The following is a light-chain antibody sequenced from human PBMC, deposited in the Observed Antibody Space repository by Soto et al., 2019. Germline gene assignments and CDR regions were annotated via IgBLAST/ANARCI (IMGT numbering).Light chain of an antibody. V-gene: IGLV2-14*01. CDR2: KVD. J-gene: IGLJ3*02. CDR3: SSYTTVPSPQWV. Sequence: SVLTQPASVSGSPGQSITIPCSGRSSDLGGLNYVSWYQQHPGKVPKLIIYKVDNRPSGISDRFSASKSGNTASLTISGLQAEDEAHYYCSSYTTVPSPQWVFAGGTKLTVL. CDR1: SSDLGGLNY.